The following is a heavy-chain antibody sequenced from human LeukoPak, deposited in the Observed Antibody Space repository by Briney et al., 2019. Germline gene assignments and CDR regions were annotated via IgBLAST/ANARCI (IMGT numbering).Heavy chain of an antibody. V-gene: IGHV4-59*01. J-gene: IGHJ4*01. CDR3: ARRDGYNLPFDY. Sequence: SETLSLTCTVSGGSISSYYWSWIRQPPGKGLEWIGYIYYSGSTNYNPSLKSRVTISVDTSKNQFSLKLSSVTAADTAVYYCARRDGYNLPFDYWGHGTLVSVSS. CDR2: IYYSGST. CDR1: GGSISSYY. D-gene: IGHD5-24*01.